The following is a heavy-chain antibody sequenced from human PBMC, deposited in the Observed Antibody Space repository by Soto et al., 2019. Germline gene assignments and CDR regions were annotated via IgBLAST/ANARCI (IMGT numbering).Heavy chain of an antibody. Sequence: GGSLRPACAASGFTLSNYPMCWVRPAPGKGLEWVSVISGSGGSTYYADSVKGRFTISRDNAKNSLYLQMNSLRAEDTAVYYCAREPHMITFGGVIALDAFDIWGQGTMVTVSS. J-gene: IGHJ3*02. CDR1: GFTLSNYP. CDR2: ISGSGGST. D-gene: IGHD3-16*02. CDR3: AREPHMITFGGVIALDAFDI. V-gene: IGHV3-23*01.